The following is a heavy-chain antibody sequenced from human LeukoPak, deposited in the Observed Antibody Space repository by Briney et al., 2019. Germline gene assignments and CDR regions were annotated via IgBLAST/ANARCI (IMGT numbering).Heavy chain of an antibody. V-gene: IGHV3-30*02. Sequence: GGSLRLSCAASGFTFSTYAMHWVRQAPGKGLEWVAFIRFDGSNKYYADSVKGRFTISRDNSKNTLYLQMNSLRAEDTAVYYGSGSYYPYYYYMDVWGKGTTVTISS. D-gene: IGHD3-10*01. CDR3: SGSYYPYYYYMDV. CDR1: GFTFSTYA. CDR2: IRFDGSNK. J-gene: IGHJ6*03.